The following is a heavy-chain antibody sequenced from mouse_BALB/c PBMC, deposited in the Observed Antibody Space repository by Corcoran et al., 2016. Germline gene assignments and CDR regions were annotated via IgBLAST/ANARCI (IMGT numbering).Heavy chain of an antibody. CDR1: GYTFTNYG. J-gene: IGHJ2*01. V-gene: IGHV9-3-1*01. CDR3: ARRAGPYYFDY. CDR2: INTYTGEP. Sequence: QIQLVQSGPELKKPGETVKISCKASGYTFTNYGMHWVKQAPGKGLKWMGWINTYTGEPTYADDFKGRFAFSLETSASTAYLQINNLKNEDTATYFCARRAGPYYFDYWGQGTTLTVSS. D-gene: IGHD3-1*01.